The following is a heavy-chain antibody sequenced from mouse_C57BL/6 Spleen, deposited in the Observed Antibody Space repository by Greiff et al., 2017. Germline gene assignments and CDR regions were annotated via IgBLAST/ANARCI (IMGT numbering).Heavy chain of an antibody. D-gene: IGHD1-1*01. CDR3: ARSNYYGSSYYFDY. V-gene: IGHV5-17*01. CDR2: ISSGSSTI. Sequence: EVKVVESGGGLVKPGGSLKLSCAASGFTFSDYGMHWVRQAPEKGLEWVAYISSGSSTIYYADTVKGRFTISRDNAKNTLFLQMTSLRSEDTAMYYCARSNYYGSSYYFDYWGQGTTL. CDR1: GFTFSDYG. J-gene: IGHJ2*01.